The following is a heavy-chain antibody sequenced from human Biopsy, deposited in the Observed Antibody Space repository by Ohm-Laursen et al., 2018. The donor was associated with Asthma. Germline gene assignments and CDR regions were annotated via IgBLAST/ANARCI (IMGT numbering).Heavy chain of an antibody. CDR1: GGTFSNFA. D-gene: IGHD6-19*01. Sequence: ASVKVSCKAPGGTFSNFAISWVRQAPGQGLEWLGGIMTVFGTTKYAQKFQGRVTITADETTSTAYMEVTSLRSEDTAIYYCARCQVGYSSGWSLLLKKIYYSGMDVWGQGTAVTVSS. J-gene: IGHJ6*02. CDR3: ARCQVGYSSGWSLLLKKIYYSGMDV. CDR2: IMTVFGTT. V-gene: IGHV1-69*13.